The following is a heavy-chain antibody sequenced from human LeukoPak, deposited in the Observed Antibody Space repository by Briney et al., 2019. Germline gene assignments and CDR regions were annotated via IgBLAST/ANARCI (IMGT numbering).Heavy chain of an antibody. J-gene: IGHJ5*02. CDR2: ISGSADST. V-gene: IGHV3-23*01. CDR3: ARDRGYCSSTSCLNWFDP. CDR1: GFTISSYA. Sequence: GGSLRLSCAASGFTISSYAMSWVRQAPGKGLQWVSGISGSADSTFYPDSVKGRFTISRDNSKNTLYLQMNSLRAEDTAVYYCARDRGYCSSTSCLNWFDPWGQGTLVTVSS. D-gene: IGHD2-2*01.